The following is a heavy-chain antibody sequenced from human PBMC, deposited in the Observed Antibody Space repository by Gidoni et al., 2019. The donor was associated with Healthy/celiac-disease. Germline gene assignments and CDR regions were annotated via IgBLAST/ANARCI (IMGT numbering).Heavy chain of an antibody. CDR2: IYYSGST. V-gene: IGHV4-39*01. J-gene: IGHJ4*02. CDR1: GGSISSSSYY. Sequence: QLQLQESGPGLVKPSETLSLTCHVSGGSISSSSYYWGWIRQPPGKGLEWIGSIYYSGSTYYNPSLKSRVTISVDTSKNQFSLKLRSVTAADTAVYYCARLPVLDMAGKVADYWDQGTLVTVSS. CDR3: ARLPVLDMAGKVADY. D-gene: IGHD6-19*01.